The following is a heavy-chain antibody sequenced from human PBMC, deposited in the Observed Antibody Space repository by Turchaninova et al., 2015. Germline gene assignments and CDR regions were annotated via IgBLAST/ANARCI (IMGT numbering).Heavy chain of an antibody. D-gene: IGHD2-2*01. Sequence: GGDLGQPGGSLRLSCAASGLTFSCYAMTWVRQAPGKGLEWVSGLSGSGVSTYYADSVKGRLTISRDNSKNTLYLQMNNLRAEDTAIYYCAKFDGKFCSSTSCFFDSWGRGTPVTVSS. CDR2: LSGSGVST. CDR3: AKFDGKFCSSTSCFFDS. J-gene: IGHJ4*02. CDR1: GLTFSCYA. V-gene: IGHV3-23*01.